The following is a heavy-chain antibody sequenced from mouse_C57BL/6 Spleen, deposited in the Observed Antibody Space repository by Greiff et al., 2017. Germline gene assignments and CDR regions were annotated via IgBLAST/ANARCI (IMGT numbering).Heavy chain of an antibody. CDR2: ISYDGSN. CDR3: ARHREEDYSDY. CDR1: GYSITSGYY. J-gene: IGHJ2*01. V-gene: IGHV3-6*01. Sequence: EVKLQESGPGLVKPSQSLSLTCSVTGYSITSGYYWNWIRQFPGNKLEWMGYISYDGSNNYNPSLKNRISITRDTSKNQFFLKLNSVTTEDTATYYCARHREEDYSDYWGQGTTLTVSS.